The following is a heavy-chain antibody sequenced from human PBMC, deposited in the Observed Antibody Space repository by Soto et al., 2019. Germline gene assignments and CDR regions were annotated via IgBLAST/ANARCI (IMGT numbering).Heavy chain of an antibody. CDR2: IYYSGST. CDR3: ARITIFGMVVAY. V-gene: IGHV4-30-4*01. J-gene: IGHJ4*02. D-gene: IGHD3-3*01. CDR1: GDSISSGDYY. Sequence: PSETLSLTCSVSGDSISSGDYYWSWIRQPPGKGLEWIGYIYYSGSTYYNPSLKSRVTISVDTSKNQFSLRLSSVTAADTAVYYCARITIFGMVVAYWGQGTLVTVSS.